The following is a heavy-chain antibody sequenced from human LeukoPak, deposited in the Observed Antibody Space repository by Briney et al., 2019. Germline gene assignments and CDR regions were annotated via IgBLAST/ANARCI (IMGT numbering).Heavy chain of an antibody. Sequence: SETLSLSCVMYGGSFTGYYWSWIRQSPGKGLEWIGEISPRGTKYNPSLKSRVTISLDTTKNQFSLILSSVTAADAAVYFCASDSYSSIGYFWRQGNLVTVSS. CDR3: ASDSYSSIGYF. J-gene: IGHJ4*02. V-gene: IGHV4-34*01. CDR1: GGSFTGYY. D-gene: IGHD6-13*01. CDR2: ISPRGT.